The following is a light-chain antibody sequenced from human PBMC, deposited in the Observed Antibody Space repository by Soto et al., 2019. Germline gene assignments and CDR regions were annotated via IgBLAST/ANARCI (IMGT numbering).Light chain of an antibody. J-gene: IGKJ5*01. CDR1: QSVGGL. CDR2: DAS. V-gene: IGKV3-11*01. CDR3: QQRHNWPRSIS. Sequence: DLARPPITQTLSPGERATLSCRASQSVGGLLAWYQQKPGQAPRLLIYDASDRATGIPARFSGSGSETDFTLTISSLEPDDFAVYYCQQRHNWPRSISFGQGTLLE.